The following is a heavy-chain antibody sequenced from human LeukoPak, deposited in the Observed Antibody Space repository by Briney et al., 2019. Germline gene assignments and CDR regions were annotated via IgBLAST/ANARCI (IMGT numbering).Heavy chain of an antibody. CDR1: GASVSSGSYY. Sequence: PSETLSLTCTVSGASVSSGSYYWSWIRQPPGKGLAWIGYIYYSGSTNYNPSLKSRVTVSVDTSKNQFSLKLSSVTAADTAIYYCARAHSSGRIIDYWGQGTLVTVSS. D-gene: IGHD3-22*01. J-gene: IGHJ4*02. CDR3: ARAHSSGRIIDY. CDR2: IYYSGST. V-gene: IGHV4-61*01.